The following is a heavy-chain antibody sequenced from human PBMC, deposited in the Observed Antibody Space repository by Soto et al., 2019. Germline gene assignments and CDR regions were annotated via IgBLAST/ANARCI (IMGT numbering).Heavy chain of an antibody. CDR2: IDAGNGNR. J-gene: IGHJ6*02. CDR1: GYTFTSYA. Sequence: ASVKVSSKASGYTFTSYAMHWVRQAPGQRLEWMGWIDAGNGNRKYAQKLQGRVTMTTDTSTSTAYMELRSLRSDDTAVYYCARESTLYYDFWSGYYLAYYYGMDVWGQGTTVTVSS. V-gene: IGHV1-3*01. D-gene: IGHD3-3*01. CDR3: ARESTLYYDFWSGYYLAYYYGMDV.